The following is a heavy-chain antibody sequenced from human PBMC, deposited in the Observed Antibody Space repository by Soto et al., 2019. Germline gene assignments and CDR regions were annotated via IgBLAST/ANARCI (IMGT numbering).Heavy chain of an antibody. CDR2: IYYSGAT. Sequence: QVQLQESGPGLVKPSETLSLTCTVSGDSISRYYWSWIRLSPGKGLEWIGYIYYSGATNYNPSVKSRVTISVDWTKNQFPLKLSSVTAADTAVYYCARDRVGEFLKVSGMDVWGQGTTVTVSS. V-gene: IGHV4-59*01. J-gene: IGHJ6*02. D-gene: IGHD3-10*01. CDR1: GDSISRYY. CDR3: ARDRVGEFLKVSGMDV.